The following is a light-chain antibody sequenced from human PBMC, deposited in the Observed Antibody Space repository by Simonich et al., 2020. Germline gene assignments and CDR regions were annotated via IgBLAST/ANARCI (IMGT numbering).Light chain of an antibody. Sequence: QSALTQPASVSGSPGQSITISCPGTSSDVGGYNYVSWYQQHPGKAPKLMIYVVSKRPSGVSNRFSGSKSGNTASLTISGLQAEDEADYYCSSYTSSRTYVFGTGTKVTVL. CDR1: SSDVGGYNY. J-gene: IGLJ1*01. CDR2: VVS. V-gene: IGLV2-14*01. CDR3: SSYTSSRTYV.